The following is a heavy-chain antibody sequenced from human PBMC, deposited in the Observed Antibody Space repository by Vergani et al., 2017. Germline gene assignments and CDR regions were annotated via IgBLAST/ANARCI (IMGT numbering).Heavy chain of an antibody. Sequence: VQLVESGGGVVQPGRSLRLSCAASGFTFSSYGMHWVRQAPGKGLEWVSAISGSGGSTYYADSVKGRFTISRDNSKNTLYLQMNSLRAEDTAVYYCATDYGGNSLTFDYWGQGTLVTVSS. D-gene: IGHD4-23*01. V-gene: IGHV3-23*04. CDR2: ISGSGGST. CDR1: GFTFSSYG. J-gene: IGHJ4*02. CDR3: ATDYGGNSLTFDY.